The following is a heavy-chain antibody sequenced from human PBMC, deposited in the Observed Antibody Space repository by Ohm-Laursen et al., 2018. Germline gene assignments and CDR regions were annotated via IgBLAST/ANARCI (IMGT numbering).Heavy chain of an antibody. J-gene: IGHJ4*02. V-gene: IGHV3-49*04. CDR1: GFIFGDYA. CDR3: TRDSRPTSYYDL. D-gene: IGHD3-22*01. CDR2: TRNKAFRGTT. Sequence: SLRLSCSASGFIFGDYAINWVRQAPGKGLEWVGFTRNKAFRGTTEYAASVRGRFTISRDDSKSIAYLEMNNLHTEDTAVYYCTRDSRPTSYYDLWGQGTLVTVSS.